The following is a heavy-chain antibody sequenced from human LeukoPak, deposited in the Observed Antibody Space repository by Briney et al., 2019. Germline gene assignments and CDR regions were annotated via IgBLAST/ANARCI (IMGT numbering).Heavy chain of an antibody. J-gene: IGHJ4*02. CDR3: ARAPRDYGDYEFDY. V-gene: IGHV1-18*01. D-gene: IGHD4-17*01. CDR2: ISAYNGNT. CDR1: GYTFTSYG. Sequence: GASVKVSCKASGYTFTSYGISWVRQAPGQGLEWMGWISAYNGNTNYAQKLQGRVTMTTDTSTSTAYMELRSLRSDDTAVYYCARAPRDYGDYEFDYWGQGTLVTVSS.